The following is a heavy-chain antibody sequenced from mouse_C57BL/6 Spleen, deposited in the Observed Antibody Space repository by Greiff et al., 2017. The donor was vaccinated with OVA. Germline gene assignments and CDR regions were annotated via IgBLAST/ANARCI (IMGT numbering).Heavy chain of an antibody. J-gene: IGHJ1*03. Sequence: VQLQQSGPGLVKPSQSLSLTCSVTGYSITSGYYWNWIRQFPGNKLEWMGYISYDGSNNYNPSLKNRISITRDTSKNQFFLKLNSVTTEDTATYYCARERDYDRYFDVWGTGTTVTVSS. CDR1: GYSITSGYY. V-gene: IGHV3-6*01. CDR2: ISYDGSN. D-gene: IGHD2-4*01. CDR3: ARERDYDRYFDV.